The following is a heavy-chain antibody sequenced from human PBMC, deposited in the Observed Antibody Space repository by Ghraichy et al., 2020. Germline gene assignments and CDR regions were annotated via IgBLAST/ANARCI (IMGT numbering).Heavy chain of an antibody. V-gene: IGHV4-34*01. J-gene: IGHJ5*02. CDR3: AIMRMLTEGFDP. D-gene: IGHD2-21*02. CDR2: IGPLGHT. Sequence: SQTLSLTCAVSGTSFNIYYWSWFRQSPHKGLEWIGEIGPLGHTSYHPSLTTRVTNSSDTSKNQVLLNLTSVTAADTAVYYCAIMRMLTEGFDPWGQGTLVTVSS. CDR1: GTSFNIYY.